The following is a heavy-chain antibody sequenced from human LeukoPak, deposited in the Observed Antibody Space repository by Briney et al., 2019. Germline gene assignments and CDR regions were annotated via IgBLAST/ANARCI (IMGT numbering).Heavy chain of an antibody. CDR2: IYHSGTT. CDR1: GDSMTRGGYY. CDR3: ARAVDYRNYF. Sequence: PSETLSLTCTVSGDSMTRGGYYWSWVRQHPGKGLEWVGFIYHSGTTFYNPSLESRATISVDTSRNQFSLKLTSVTAADTAVYYCARAVDYRNYFWGQGTLVTVSS. J-gene: IGHJ4*02. D-gene: IGHD4-11*01. V-gene: IGHV4-31*03.